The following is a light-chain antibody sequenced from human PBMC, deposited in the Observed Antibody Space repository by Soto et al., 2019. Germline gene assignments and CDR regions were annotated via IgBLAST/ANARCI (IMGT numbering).Light chain of an antibody. Sequence: ETVMTQSPASLSVSLGERATLSCRASQSVNTNLAWYQQKPGQAPRLLIYGASIRATGVPARFSGSGSGTDFTLTISSLQPEDFAVYFCQQYKNWPPVTFGGGTKVEIK. CDR2: GAS. CDR1: QSVNTN. J-gene: IGKJ4*01. CDR3: QQYKNWPPVT. V-gene: IGKV3-15*01.